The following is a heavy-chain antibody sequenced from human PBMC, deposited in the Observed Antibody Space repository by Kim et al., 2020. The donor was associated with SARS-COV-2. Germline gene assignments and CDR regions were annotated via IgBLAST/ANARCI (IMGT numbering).Heavy chain of an antibody. D-gene: IGHD6-19*01. CDR1: GFPFGAAW. CDR3: TVDLWQWWTSYY. Sequence: GGSLRLSCTASGFPFGAAWMSWVRQAPGKGLEWVGHIRSTGDGGTTDYGASVKGRFTISRDDSNNTLYLQMNSLKAEDTGVYYCTVDLWQWWTSYYWGQG. J-gene: IGHJ4*02. CDR2: IRSTGDGGTT. V-gene: IGHV3-15*01.